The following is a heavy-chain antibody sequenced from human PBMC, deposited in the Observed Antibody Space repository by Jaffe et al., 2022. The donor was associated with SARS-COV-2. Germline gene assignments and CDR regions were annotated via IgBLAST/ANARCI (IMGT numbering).Heavy chain of an antibody. CDR2: ISAYNGNT. J-gene: IGHJ6*02. Sequence: QVQLVQSGAEVKKPGASVKVSCKASGYTFTSYGISWVRQAPGQGLEWMGWISAYNGNTNYAQKVQGRVTMTTDTSTSTAYMELRSLRSDDTAVYYCARDDAGTYMIVGVDGMDVWGQGTTVTVSS. CDR1: GYTFTSYG. D-gene: IGHD3-22*01. CDR3: ARDDAGTYMIVGVDGMDV. V-gene: IGHV1-18*01.